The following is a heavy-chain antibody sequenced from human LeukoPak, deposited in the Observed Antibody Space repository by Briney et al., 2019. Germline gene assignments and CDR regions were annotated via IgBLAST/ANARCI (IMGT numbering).Heavy chain of an antibody. CDR2: TYYRSKWYS. V-gene: IGHV6-1*01. J-gene: IGHJ4*02. Sequence: SQTLSLTCTISGDSVSNNKAAWNWIRQSPSRGLEWLGRTYYRSKWYSDYGISVKSRITINPDPSRNQFSLHLNSVTPEDTAVYYCATEGGSGRLNWGQGILVTVSS. CDR1: GDSVSNNKAA. D-gene: IGHD3-10*01. CDR3: ATEGGSGRLN.